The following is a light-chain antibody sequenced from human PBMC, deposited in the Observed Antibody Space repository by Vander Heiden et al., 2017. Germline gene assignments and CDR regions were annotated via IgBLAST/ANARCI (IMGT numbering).Light chain of an antibody. CDR3: QQYYTTPLT. V-gene: IGKV4-1*01. Sequence: DIVMTQSPDSLAVSLGERATLSCKSSQSVLQCSNNKDYLAWYQQRPGQPPKLLIYWAATRASGVPDRFSASGSGTDFTLTISSLQAEDVAVYYCQQYYTTPLTFGQGTKVEIK. J-gene: IGKJ1*01. CDR1: QSVLQCSNNKDY. CDR2: WAA.